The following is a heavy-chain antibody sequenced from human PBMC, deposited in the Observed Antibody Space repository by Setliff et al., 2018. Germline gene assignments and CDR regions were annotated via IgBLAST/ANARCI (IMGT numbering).Heavy chain of an antibody. V-gene: IGHV1-69*05. CDR1: GGTFRSYG. J-gene: IGHJ6*03. CDR2: TIPSFGST. CDR3: AREGVDTRSSTDYRYYMDV. Sequence: VSCKASGGTFRSYGISWVRQAPGQGLEWMGGTIPSFGSTNYAQKFQDRVTIITDESTSTAYMELTSLRTEDTAVYYCAREGVDTRSSTDYRYYMDVWGKGTTVTVSS. D-gene: IGHD5-18*01.